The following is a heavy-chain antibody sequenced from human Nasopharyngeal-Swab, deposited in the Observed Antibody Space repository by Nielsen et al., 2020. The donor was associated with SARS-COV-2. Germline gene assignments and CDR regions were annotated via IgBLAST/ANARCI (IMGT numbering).Heavy chain of an antibody. Sequence: ASVKVSCKASGYTFTGYYMHWVRQAPGQGLEWMGWINPNSGGTNYAQKFQGRVTMTRDTSISTAYMELSRLRSDDTAVYYCARAKYSGYEVYYWCKGTLVTVSS. J-gene: IGHJ4*02. CDR3: ARAKYSGYEVYY. CDR2: INPNSGGT. CDR1: GYTFTGYY. V-gene: IGHV1-2*02. D-gene: IGHD5-12*01.